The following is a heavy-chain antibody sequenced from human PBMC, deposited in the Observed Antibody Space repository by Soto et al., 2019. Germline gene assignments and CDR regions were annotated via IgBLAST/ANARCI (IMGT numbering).Heavy chain of an antibody. CDR2: INHSGST. CDR3: VRQQLAFDY. D-gene: IGHD6-13*01. CDR1: GGSFSGYY. J-gene: IGHJ4*02. Sequence: SETLSITCAVYGGSFSGYYWSWIRQPPGKGLEWIGEINHSGSTNYNPSLKSRVTISVDTSKNQFSLKLSSVTAADTAVYYCVRQQLAFDYWGQGTLVTVSS. V-gene: IGHV4-34*01.